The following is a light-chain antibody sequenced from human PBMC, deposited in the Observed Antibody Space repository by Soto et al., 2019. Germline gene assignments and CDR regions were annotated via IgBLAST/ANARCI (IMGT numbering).Light chain of an antibody. V-gene: IGLV2-8*01. CDR2: EVT. CDR3: SSFASSNTWV. Sequence: QSALTQPHSASGSPGQSVTISCTGTSSDVGAYNYVSWYQQHAGKAPKLVIYEVTKRPSGVPDRFSGSKSANTASLTVSGLQAEDEADYYCSSFASSNTWVFGGGTQLTVL. CDR1: SSDVGAYNY. J-gene: IGLJ3*02.